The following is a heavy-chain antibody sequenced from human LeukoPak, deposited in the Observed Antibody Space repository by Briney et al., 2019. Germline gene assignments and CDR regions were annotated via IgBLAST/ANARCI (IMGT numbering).Heavy chain of an antibody. CDR3: ARGSWLNKLFDY. CDR2: IYSVGST. CDR1: GFTVSSNY. J-gene: IGHJ4*02. D-gene: IGHD1/OR15-1a*01. V-gene: IGHV3-66*01. Sequence: GGSLRLSCAASGFTVSSNYMSRIRQAPGKGLEWVSVIYSVGSTYYADSVKGRFTISRDNSKNTLYLQVNSLRADDTAVYYCARGSWLNKLFDYWGQGTLVTVSS.